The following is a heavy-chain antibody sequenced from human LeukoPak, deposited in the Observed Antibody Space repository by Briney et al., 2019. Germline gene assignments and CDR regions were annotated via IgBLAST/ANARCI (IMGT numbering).Heavy chain of an antibody. CDR2: ISYDGSNK. D-gene: IGHD3-3*01. J-gene: IGHJ6*03. CDR3: ARDGVWRYYYYYYMDV. CDR1: GFTFSSYA. V-gene: IGHV3-30*04. Sequence: GGALRLSCAASGFTFSSYAMHWVRQAPGKGLEWVAVISYDGSNKYYADSVKGLFTISRDNSKNTLYLQMNSLRAEDTAVYYCARDGVWRYYYYYYMDVWGKGTTVTVSS.